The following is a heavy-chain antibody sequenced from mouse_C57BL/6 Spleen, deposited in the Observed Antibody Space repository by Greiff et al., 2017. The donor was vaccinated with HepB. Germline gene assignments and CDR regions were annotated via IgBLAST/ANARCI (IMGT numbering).Heavy chain of an antibody. V-gene: IGHV1-76*01. J-gene: IGHJ2*01. Sequence: QVQLQQSGAELVRPGASVKLSCKASGYTFTDYYINWVKQRPGPGLEWIARIYPGSGNTYYNEKFKGKATLTAEKSSSTAYMQLSSLTSEDSAVYFCARGDDYDGFYFDYWGQGTTLTVSS. D-gene: IGHD2-4*01. CDR1: GYTFTDYY. CDR2: IYPGSGNT. CDR3: ARGDDYDGFYFDY.